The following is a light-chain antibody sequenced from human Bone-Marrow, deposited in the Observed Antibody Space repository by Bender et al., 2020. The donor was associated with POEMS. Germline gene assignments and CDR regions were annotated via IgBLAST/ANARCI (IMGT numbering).Light chain of an antibody. CDR3: YSSADNNLYV. Sequence: SFELTQPSSVSVSPGQTAKITCSGDILATKYARWFQQKPGHAPVLVIYQDTERPSGIPERFSGSSSGTTATLTISGAQIDDEADYYCYSSADNNLYVFGSGTKVTVL. CDR1: ILATKY. J-gene: IGLJ1*01. CDR2: QDT. V-gene: IGLV3-27*01.